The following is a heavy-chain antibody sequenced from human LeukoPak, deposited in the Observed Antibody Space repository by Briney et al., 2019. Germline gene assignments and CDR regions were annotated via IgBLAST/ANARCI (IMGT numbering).Heavy chain of an antibody. J-gene: IGHJ6*02. Sequence: GESLKISCKGSGYSFTSYWIGWVRQMPGKGLEWMGIIYPGDSDTRYSPSFQGQVTISADKSISTAYLQWSSLKASDTAMYYCARSHWYYDILTGYYPPNYYYGMDVWGQGTTVTVSS. CDR3: ARSHWYYDILTGYYPPNYYYGMDV. CDR2: IYPGDSDT. V-gene: IGHV5-51*01. CDR1: GYSFTSYW. D-gene: IGHD3-9*01.